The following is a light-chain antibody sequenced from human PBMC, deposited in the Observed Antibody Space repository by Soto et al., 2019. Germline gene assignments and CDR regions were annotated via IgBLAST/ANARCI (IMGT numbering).Light chain of an antibody. Sequence: QSALTQPASVSWSPGQSITISCTGTSSDIGAYNFVSWYQQHPGKAPKLMLYDVNIRPSGVSNRFSGSKSGNTASLTISGLQAEDAADYYCTSWTTSTTMIFGGGTKLTVL. V-gene: IGLV2-14*03. CDR1: SSDIGAYNF. J-gene: IGLJ2*01. CDR3: TSWTTSTTMI. CDR2: DVN.